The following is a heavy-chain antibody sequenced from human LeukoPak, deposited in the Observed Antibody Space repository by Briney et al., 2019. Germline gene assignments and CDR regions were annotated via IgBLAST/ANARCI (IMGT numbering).Heavy chain of an antibody. D-gene: IGHD6-19*01. Sequence: GGSLRLSCAASGFIFSNTYMTWVRQAPEKGLEWVSVIYSGGETYYADSVKGRFTISRDNSKNTLYLQMNSLRAEDTAVYYCAKEIRQWLGPGAFDIWGQGTMVTVSS. CDR1: GFIFSNTY. CDR3: AKEIRQWLGPGAFDI. V-gene: IGHV3-53*01. J-gene: IGHJ3*02. CDR2: IYSGGET.